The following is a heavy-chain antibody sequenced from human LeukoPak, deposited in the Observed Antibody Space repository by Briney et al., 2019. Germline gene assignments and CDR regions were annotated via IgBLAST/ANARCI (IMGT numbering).Heavy chain of an antibody. CDR3: ARALIGYYFDY. J-gene: IGHJ4*02. Sequence: PGGSLRLSCAASGFTFNTYTMNWVRQAPGKGLEWVSSVSNSGDYIHYADSVKGRFTISRDNSKNSLYLQMNSLRAEDTAVYYCARALIGYYFDYWGQGTLVTVSS. V-gene: IGHV3-21*06. D-gene: IGHD2-8*01. CDR2: VSNSGDYI. CDR1: GFTFNTYT.